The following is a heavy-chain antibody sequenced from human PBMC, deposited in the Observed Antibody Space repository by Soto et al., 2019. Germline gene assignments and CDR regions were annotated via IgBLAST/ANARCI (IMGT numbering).Heavy chain of an antibody. V-gene: IGHV1-18*01. J-gene: IGHJ5*02. D-gene: IGHD6-19*01. CDR3: ARRAGIAVAGTWARFDP. CDR1: GYTFTSYG. Sequence: ASVKVSCKASGYTFTSYGISWVRQAPGQGLEWMGWISAYNGNTNYAQKLQGRVTMTTDTSTSTAYMELRSLRSDDTAVYYCARRAGIAVAGTWARFDPWGQGTLVTVSS. CDR2: ISAYNGNT.